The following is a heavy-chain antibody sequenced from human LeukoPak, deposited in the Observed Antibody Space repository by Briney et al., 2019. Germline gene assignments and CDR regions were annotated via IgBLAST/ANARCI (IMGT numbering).Heavy chain of an antibody. CDR2: IYYSWST. J-gene: IGHJ5*02. D-gene: IGHD6-6*01. Sequence: KPSETLSLTCTVSGGSISSGDYYWSWIRQPPGKGLEWIGYIYYSWSTYYNPSLKSRVTISVDTSKNQFSPKLSSVTAADTAVYYCARGPSEEERFDPWGQGTLVTVSS. CDR1: GGSISSGDYY. V-gene: IGHV4-30-4*08. CDR3: ARGPSEEERFDP.